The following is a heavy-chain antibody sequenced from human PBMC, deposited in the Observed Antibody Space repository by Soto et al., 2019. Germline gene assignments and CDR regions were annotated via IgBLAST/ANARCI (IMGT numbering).Heavy chain of an antibody. CDR3: ARRRYCGADCYSKYYYGMDV. J-gene: IGHJ6*02. D-gene: IGHD2-21*02. V-gene: IGHV1-69*02. CDR2: IIPFLGVT. CDR1: GSTFSSYT. Sequence: QVQLVQSWAEVKKPGSSVKVSCQASGSTFSSYTVSWVGQAPGQGLEWMGRIIPFLGVTNYAPKFKGSVTISADKSKTTAYMELSSLRSGDTAVYYCARRRYCGADCYSKYYYGMDVWGQGTTVTVSS.